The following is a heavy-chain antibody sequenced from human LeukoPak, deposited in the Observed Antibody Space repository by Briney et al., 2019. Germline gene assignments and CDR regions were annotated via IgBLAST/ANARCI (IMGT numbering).Heavy chain of an antibody. J-gene: IGHJ4*02. CDR2: ISTSTTTI. CDR1: GFTFSSYS. CDR3: ASSGPRSSGSYFDY. D-gene: IGHD3-22*01. V-gene: IGHV3-48*04. Sequence: GGSLRLSCEASGFTFSSYSMNWVRQAPGKGLEWISYISTSTTTIYYANSVKGRFTTSRDNAKNSLYLQMNSLRAEDTAVYYCASSGPRSSGSYFDYWGQGTLVTVSS.